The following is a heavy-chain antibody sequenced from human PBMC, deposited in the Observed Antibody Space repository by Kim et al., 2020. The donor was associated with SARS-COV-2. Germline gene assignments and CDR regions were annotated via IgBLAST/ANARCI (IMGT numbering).Heavy chain of an antibody. CDR3: VRGGELTGLDH. CDR2: SN. V-gene: IGHV6-1*01. J-gene: IGHJ4*02. D-gene: IGHD7-27*01. Sequence: SNASALSVKSRRTISPDTAKKQFSLQLNSVTPEDTAVYFCVRGGELTGLDHWGQGTLVTVSS.